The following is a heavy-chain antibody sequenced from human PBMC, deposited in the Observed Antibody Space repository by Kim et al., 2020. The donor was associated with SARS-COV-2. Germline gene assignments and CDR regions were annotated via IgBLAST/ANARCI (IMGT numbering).Heavy chain of an antibody. V-gene: IGHV3-13*05. D-gene: IGHD6-6*01. J-gene: IGHJ5*02. Sequence: GGSLRLSCAASGFTFSSYDMHWVRQATGKGLEWVSAIGTAGDPYYPGSVKGRFTISRENAKNSLYLQMNSLRAGDTAVYYCARGNRAWYSSSSSNWFDPWGQGTLVTVSS. CDR2: IGTAGDP. CDR1: GFTFSSYD. CDR3: ARGNRAWYSSSSSNWFDP.